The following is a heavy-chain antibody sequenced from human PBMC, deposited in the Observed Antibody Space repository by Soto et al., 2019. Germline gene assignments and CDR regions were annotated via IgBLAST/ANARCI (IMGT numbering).Heavy chain of an antibody. J-gene: IGHJ4*02. CDR2: TYWDDDN. CDR1: GFSIRTSGVG. D-gene: IGHD1-20*01. V-gene: IGHV2-5*02. CDR3: AHRQGGYNWDDGYFDY. Sequence: SGPTLVNPTQTLTLTCTFSGFSIRTSGVGVGWIRQPPGKALEWLAFTYWDDDNRYNPSLKSRLTVAKDASKSQVVLLMTSMDPVDTATYYCAHRQGGYNWDDGYFDYWGQGTQVTVSS.